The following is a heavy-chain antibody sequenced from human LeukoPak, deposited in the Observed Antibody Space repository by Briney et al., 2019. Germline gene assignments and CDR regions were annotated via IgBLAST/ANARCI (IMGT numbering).Heavy chain of an antibody. CDR3: AGQRVGGYLWFDP. J-gene: IGHJ5*02. V-gene: IGHV4-31*03. CDR1: GGSISSGGYY. CDR2: IYYSGST. Sequence: PSETLSLTCTVSGGSISSGGYYWSWIRQHPGKGLEWIGYIYYSGSTYYNPSLKSRVTISVDTSKNQFSLKLSSVTAADTAVYYCAGQRVGGYLWFDPWGQGTLVTVSS. D-gene: IGHD3-22*01.